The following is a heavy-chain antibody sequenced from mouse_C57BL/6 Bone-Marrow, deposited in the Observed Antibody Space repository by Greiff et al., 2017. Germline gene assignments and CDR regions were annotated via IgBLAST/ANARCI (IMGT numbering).Heavy chain of an antibody. CDR2: IDPSDSYT. V-gene: IGHV1-50*01. D-gene: IGHD1-1*01. Sequence: VQLQQSGAELVKPGASVKMSCKASGYTFTSYWMQWVKQRPGQGLEWIGEIDPSDSYTNYNQKFKGKATLTVDTSSSTAYMQLSSLTSEDSAVYYCARDGSPFFDYWGQGTTLTVSS. CDR3: ARDGSPFFDY. J-gene: IGHJ2*01. CDR1: GYTFTSYW.